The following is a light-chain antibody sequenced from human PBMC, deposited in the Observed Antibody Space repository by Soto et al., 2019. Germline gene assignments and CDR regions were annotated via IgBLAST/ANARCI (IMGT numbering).Light chain of an antibody. CDR3: QQYYTTRYP. CDR2: WAS. V-gene: IGKV4-1*01. CDR1: QSVLYSSNNKNY. Sequence: DIVMTQSPDSLAVSLGERATINCKSSQSVLYSSNNKNYLAWYQQKPGQPPKLLIYWASTRESGVPDRFSGRGSGEDVTLTIGSLQAGDVAVYSCQQYYTTRYPLGRGTKLEIK. J-gene: IGKJ2*01.